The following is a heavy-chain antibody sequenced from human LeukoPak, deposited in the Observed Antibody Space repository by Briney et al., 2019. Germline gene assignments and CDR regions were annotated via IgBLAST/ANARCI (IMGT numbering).Heavy chain of an antibody. CDR2: ISAYNGNT. CDR3: ARVYFDYYDSSGPQALGAFDI. Sequence: ASVKVSCKASGYTFTSYGISWVRQAPGQGLEWMGWISAYNGNTNYAQKLQGRVTMTTDTSTSTAYMELRSLRSDDTAVYYCARVYFDYYDSSGPQALGAFDIWGQGTMVTVSS. J-gene: IGHJ3*02. V-gene: IGHV1-18*01. D-gene: IGHD3-22*01. CDR1: GYTFTSYG.